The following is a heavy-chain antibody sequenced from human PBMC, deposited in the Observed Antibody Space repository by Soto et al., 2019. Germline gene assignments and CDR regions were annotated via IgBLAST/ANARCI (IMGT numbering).Heavy chain of an antibody. CDR2: ISGSGGST. Sequence: GGSLRLSCAASGFTFSSYAMSWVRQAPGKGLEWASAISGSGGSTYYADSVKGRFTISRDNSKNTLYLQMNSLRAEDTAVYYCAKDPRGYSSASYLIDYWGQGTLVTVSS. V-gene: IGHV3-23*01. CDR3: AKDPRGYSSASYLIDY. J-gene: IGHJ4*02. D-gene: IGHD6-19*01. CDR1: GFTFSSYA.